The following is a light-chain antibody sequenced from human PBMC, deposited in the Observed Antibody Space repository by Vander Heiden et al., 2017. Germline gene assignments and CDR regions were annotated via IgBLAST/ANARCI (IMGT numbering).Light chain of an antibody. V-gene: IGLV2-11*01. CDR3: CSYAGSYTWV. Sequence: QSALTQPRSVSGSSGQSVTISCSGTSSDVGAYDYVAWYQQHPGKAAKLLIYDVTKWPSGVPDRFSCSKSGNTATLTISGLLTEDEADYYCCSYAGSYTWVFGGGTKVTVL. CDR1: SSDVGAYDY. J-gene: IGLJ3*02. CDR2: DVT.